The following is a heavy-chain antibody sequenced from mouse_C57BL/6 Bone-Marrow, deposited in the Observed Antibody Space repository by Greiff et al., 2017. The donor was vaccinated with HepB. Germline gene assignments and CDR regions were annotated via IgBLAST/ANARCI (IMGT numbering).Heavy chain of an antibody. V-gene: IGHV5-9*01. CDR2: ISGGGGNT. D-gene: IGHD1-1*01. CDR1: GFTFSSYT. J-gene: IGHJ3*01. CDR3: ARNYYGSSWAY. Sequence: EVKLMESGGGLVKPGGSLKLSCAASGFTFSSYTMSWVRQTPEKRLEWVATISGGGGNTYYPDSVKGRFTISRDNAKNTLYLQMSSLRSEDTALYYWARNYYGSSWAYWGQGTRVTVSA.